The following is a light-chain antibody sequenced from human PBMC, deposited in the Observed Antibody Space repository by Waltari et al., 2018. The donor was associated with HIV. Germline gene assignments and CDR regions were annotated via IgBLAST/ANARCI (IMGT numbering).Light chain of an antibody. V-gene: IGLV2-11*01. Sequence: QSALPQPRSVSGSPGQSVPIPCTGTTTAVGRYNYFPWYQQHPGKAPKLMIYDVSKRPSGVPDRFSGSKSGNTASLTISVLQAEDEADYYCCSYAGSHVVFGGGTKLTVL. CDR3: CSYAGSHVV. CDR2: DVS. J-gene: IGLJ2*01. CDR1: TTAVGRYNY.